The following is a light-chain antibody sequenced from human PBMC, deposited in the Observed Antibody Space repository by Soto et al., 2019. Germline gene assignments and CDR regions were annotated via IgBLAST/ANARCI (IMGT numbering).Light chain of an antibody. CDR2: LAS. CDR1: QVISKY. Sequence: IQLTQSPSSLSASVGDRVTITCRASQVISKYLAWYQQKPGTAPKLLIYLASTLQGGFPSRFSGSGSGTDFSLTISSLQPEDVATYYCQYLNSFPLTFGGGTKVEIK. V-gene: IGKV1-9*01. J-gene: IGKJ4*01. CDR3: QYLNSFPLT.